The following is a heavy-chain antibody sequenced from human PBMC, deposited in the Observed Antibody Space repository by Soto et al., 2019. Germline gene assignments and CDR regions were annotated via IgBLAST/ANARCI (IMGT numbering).Heavy chain of an antibody. D-gene: IGHD6-6*01. V-gene: IGHV3-9*01. J-gene: IGHJ4*02. CDR3: AKDRGYSSSRGPFDY. CDR1: GFTFDDYA. Sequence: EVQLVESGGGLVQPGRSLRLSCAASGFTFDDYAMHWVRQAPGKGLEWVSGISWNSGSIGYADSVKGRFTISRDNAKNSLYLQMNSLRAEDTVLYYCAKDRGYSSSRGPFDYWGQGTLVTVSS. CDR2: ISWNSGSI.